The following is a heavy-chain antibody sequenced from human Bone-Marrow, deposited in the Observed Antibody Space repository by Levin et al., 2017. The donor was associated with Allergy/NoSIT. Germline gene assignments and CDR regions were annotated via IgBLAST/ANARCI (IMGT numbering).Heavy chain of an antibody. D-gene: IGHD6-19*01. Sequence: GGSLRLSCAASGFTFRSYAMSWVRQTPGKGLEWVSSISGDGDSTYFADSVKGRFSISRDNSKNTLYLQMNSLRAEDAAVYYCAKGRYSSGRTGGNFDSWGQGSLVTVSS. V-gene: IGHV3-23*01. CDR3: AKGRYSSGRTGGNFDS. CDR1: GFTFRSYA. CDR2: ISGDGDST. J-gene: IGHJ4*02.